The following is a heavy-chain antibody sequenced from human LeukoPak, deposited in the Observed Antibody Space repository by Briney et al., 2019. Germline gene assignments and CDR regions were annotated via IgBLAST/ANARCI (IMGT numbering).Heavy chain of an antibody. J-gene: IGHJ4*02. CDR2: IYSGGST. V-gene: IGHV3-66*01. CDR1: GFTVSSNY. Sequence: GGSLRLSCAASGFTVSSNYMSWVRQAPGKGLEWVSVIYSGGSTYYADSVKGRFTISRDNSKNTLYLQMNSLRAEDTAVYYCARDRKTDTTPEYYFDYWGQGTLVTVSS. CDR3: ARDRKTDTTPEYYFDY. D-gene: IGHD2-15*01.